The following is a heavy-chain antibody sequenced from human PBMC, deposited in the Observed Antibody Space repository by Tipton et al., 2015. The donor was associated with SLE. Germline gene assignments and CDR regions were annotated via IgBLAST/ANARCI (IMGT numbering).Heavy chain of an antibody. CDR3: ARGRRGMDV. CDR1: GGSISSHY. J-gene: IGHJ6*02. V-gene: IGHV4-59*08. Sequence: TLSLTCTVSGGSISSHYWSWIRQPPGKGLEWIGYIYYSGSTNYNPSLKSRVTISVDTSKNQFSLKLSSVTAADTAVYYCARGRRGMDVWGQGTTVTVSS. CDR2: IYYSGST.